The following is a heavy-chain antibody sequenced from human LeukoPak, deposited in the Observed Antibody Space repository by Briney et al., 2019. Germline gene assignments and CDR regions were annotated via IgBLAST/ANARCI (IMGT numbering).Heavy chain of an antibody. V-gene: IGHV4-59*08. J-gene: IGHJ4*02. CDR2: IYYSGST. Sequence: SETLSLTCTVSGGSISSYYWSWIRQPPGKGLEWIGYIYYSGSTNYNPSLKSRVTISVDTSKNQFSLKRSTVTAADTAVYYCASYGSGSYYGFDYWGQGTLVTVSS. D-gene: IGHD3-10*01. CDR3: ASYGSGSYYGFDY. CDR1: GGSISSYY.